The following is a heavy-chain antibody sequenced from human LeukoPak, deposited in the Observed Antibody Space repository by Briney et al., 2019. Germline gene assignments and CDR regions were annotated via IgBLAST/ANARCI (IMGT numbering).Heavy chain of an antibody. D-gene: IGHD4-17*01. CDR1: GFTFSSSG. Sequence: GGSLRLSCAASGFTFSSSGMHWFRQAPGKGLEWVAVVSYDGSNKYYADSVKGRFTISRDNSKNTLDLQMNRLRAEDTALYYCAREPTQGDYGEDYWGQGTLVTVSS. CDR2: VSYDGSNK. V-gene: IGHV3-30*03. CDR3: AREPTQGDYGEDY. J-gene: IGHJ4*02.